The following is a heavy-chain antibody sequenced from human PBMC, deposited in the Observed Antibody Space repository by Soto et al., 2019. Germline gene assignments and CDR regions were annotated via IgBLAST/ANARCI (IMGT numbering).Heavy chain of an antibody. D-gene: IGHD6-13*01. CDR3: AKDPGIAAAGTRGFDY. CDR2: ISGSGGST. Sequence: TGGSLRLSCAASGFTFSSYAMSWVRQAPGKGLEWVSAISGSGGSTYYADSVKGRFTISRDNSKNTLYLQMNSLRAEDTAVYYCAKDPGIAAAGTRGFDYWGQGTLVTVSS. CDR1: GFTFSSYA. J-gene: IGHJ4*02. V-gene: IGHV3-23*01.